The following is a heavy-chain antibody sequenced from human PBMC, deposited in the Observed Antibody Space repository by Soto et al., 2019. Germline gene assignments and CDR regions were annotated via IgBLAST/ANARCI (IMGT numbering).Heavy chain of an antibody. CDR2: INPNSGGT. D-gene: IGHD2-2*01. Sequence: QVQLVQSGAEVKKPGASVKVSCKASGYTFTGYYMHWVRQAPGQGLEWMGWINPNSGGTNYAQKFQGWVTMTRDTSISTAYMELSRLRADDTAGYYCARGGSGSYQVDYYDGMDVWGQGTTVTVSS. CDR1: GYTFTGYY. J-gene: IGHJ6*02. CDR3: ARGGSGSYQVDYYDGMDV. V-gene: IGHV1-2*04.